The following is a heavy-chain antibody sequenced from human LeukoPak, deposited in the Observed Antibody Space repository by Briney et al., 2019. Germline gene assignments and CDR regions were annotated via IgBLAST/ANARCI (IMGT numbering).Heavy chain of an antibody. V-gene: IGHV1-24*01. CDR3: ARGVNMRTHENYWSGYAG. J-gene: IGHJ1*01. CDR2: FDPEDGET. Sequence: ASVKVSCKVSGYTLTELSMHWVRQAPGKGLGWMGGFDPEDGETIYAQKFQGRVTMTEDTSTDTAYMELSSLRSEDTAVYYCARGVNMRTHENYWSGYAGWGLGTLVTVSS. D-gene: IGHD3-3*01. CDR1: GYTLTELS.